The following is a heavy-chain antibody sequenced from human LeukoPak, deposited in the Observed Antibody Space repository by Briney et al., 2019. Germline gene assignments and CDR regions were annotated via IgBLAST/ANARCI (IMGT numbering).Heavy chain of an antibody. D-gene: IGHD3-10*01. CDR1: GGSISSSSYY. Sequence: SETLSLTCTVSGGSISSSSYYWGWIRQPPGKGLEWIGSIYYSGSTYYNPSLKSRVTISVDTSKNQFSLKLSSLTAADTAVDYGARVKMDYGSGSRFDYWGQGTLVTVSS. V-gene: IGHV4-39*07. CDR3: ARVKMDYGSGSRFDY. CDR2: IYYSGST. J-gene: IGHJ4*02.